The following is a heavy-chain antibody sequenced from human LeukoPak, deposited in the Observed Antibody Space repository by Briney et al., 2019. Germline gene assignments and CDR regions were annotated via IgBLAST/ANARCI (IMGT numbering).Heavy chain of an antibody. J-gene: IGHJ3*02. CDR3: ARDVVVPAASGAFDI. Sequence: ASVKVSCKASGYTFTGYYMHWVRQAPGQGLEWMGWINPNSGGTNYAQKFQGRVTMTRDTSISTAYMELSRLRSDDTAVYYCARDVVVPAASGAFDIWGQGTMVTVSS. D-gene: IGHD2-2*01. CDR1: GYTFTGYY. V-gene: IGHV1-2*02. CDR2: INPNSGGT.